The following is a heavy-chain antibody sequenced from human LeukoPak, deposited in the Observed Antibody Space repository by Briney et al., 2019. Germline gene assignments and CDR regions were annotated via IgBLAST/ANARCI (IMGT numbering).Heavy chain of an antibody. J-gene: IGHJ4*02. Sequence: GGSLRLSCAASGFKFSSNWMSWVRQAPGKGLEWVANIKQDGSEKYYVDSVKGRFTISRDNAKNSWYLQMNSLRAEDTAVYYCAREGPSVTPYYWGQGTLVTVSS. CDR2: IKQDGSEK. V-gene: IGHV3-7*01. CDR1: GFKFSSNW. D-gene: IGHD4-17*01. CDR3: AREGPSVTPYY.